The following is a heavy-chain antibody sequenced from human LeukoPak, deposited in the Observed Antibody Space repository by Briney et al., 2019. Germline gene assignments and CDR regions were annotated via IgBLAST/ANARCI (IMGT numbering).Heavy chain of an antibody. CDR1: GFTFSSYA. Sequence: GGSLRLSCAASGFTFSSYAMHWVRQAPGKGLEWVAVTSYDGSNKYYADSVKGRFTISRDNSKNTLYLQMNSLRAEDTAVYYCARRVGSSESSYYFDYWGQGTLVTVSS. D-gene: IGHD3-22*01. CDR3: ARRVGSSESSYYFDY. J-gene: IGHJ4*02. V-gene: IGHV3-30*04. CDR2: TSYDGSNK.